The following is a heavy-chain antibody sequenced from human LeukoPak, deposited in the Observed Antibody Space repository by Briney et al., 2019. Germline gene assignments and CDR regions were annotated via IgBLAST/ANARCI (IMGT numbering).Heavy chain of an antibody. Sequence: SETLSLTCTVSGGSISSGYYWNWIRQPPGKGLEWIAYIYYSGTTSYNPSLKSRVTISVDTSKNQFSLKLSSVTAADTAVYYCVRRRAGTSWYNWFDPWGQGTLVTVSS. V-gene: IGHV4-59*01. D-gene: IGHD6-13*01. CDR2: IYYSGTT. CDR1: GGSISSGYY. J-gene: IGHJ5*02. CDR3: VRRRAGTSWYNWFDP.